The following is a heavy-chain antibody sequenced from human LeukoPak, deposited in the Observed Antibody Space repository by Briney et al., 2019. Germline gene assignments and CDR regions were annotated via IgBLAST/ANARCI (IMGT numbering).Heavy chain of an antibody. CDR1: GGSISSSSYY. Sequence: SETLSLTCTVSGGSISSSSYYWGWIRQPPGKGLEWIGSIYYSGSTYYNPSLKSRVTISVDTSKNQFSLKLSSVTAADTAVYYCARSVVRAAAPPYYFDYWGQGTLVTVSS. CDR2: IYYSGST. CDR3: ARSVVRAAAPPYYFDY. D-gene: IGHD6-13*01. J-gene: IGHJ4*02. V-gene: IGHV4-39*01.